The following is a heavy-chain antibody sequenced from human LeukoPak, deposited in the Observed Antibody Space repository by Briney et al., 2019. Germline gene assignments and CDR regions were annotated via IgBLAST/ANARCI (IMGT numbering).Heavy chain of an antibody. CDR2: INSDGSTT. J-gene: IGHJ4*02. V-gene: IGHV3-74*03. CDR1: GFTFGTYW. CDR3: ARDYAGSPDY. Sequence: PGGSLRLSCTASGFTFGTYWINWVRQSPGKGLVWVALINSDGSTTTHADSVKGRFTISRDNAKNTAYLQMNSLRDEDTAVYFCARDYAGSPDYWGQGTLVTVSA. D-gene: IGHD3-10*01.